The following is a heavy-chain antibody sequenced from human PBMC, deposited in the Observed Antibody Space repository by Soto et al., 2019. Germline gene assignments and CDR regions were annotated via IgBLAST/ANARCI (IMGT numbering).Heavy chain of an antibody. Sequence: GGSLRLSCAASGFTFSNAWMDWVRQAPGKGLEWVGRIKSKTDGGTTDYAAPVKGGFTISRDDSKNTLYLQMNSLKTEDTAVYYCTTLGWELMEPGGMDVWGQGTTVTVSS. CDR3: TTLGWELMEPGGMDV. V-gene: IGHV3-15*07. CDR2: IKSKTDGGTT. CDR1: GFTFSNAW. D-gene: IGHD1-26*01. J-gene: IGHJ6*02.